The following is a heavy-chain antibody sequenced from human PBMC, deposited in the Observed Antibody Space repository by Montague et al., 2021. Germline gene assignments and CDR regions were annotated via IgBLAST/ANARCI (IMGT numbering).Heavy chain of an antibody. J-gene: IGHJ4*02. V-gene: IGHV3-11*01. D-gene: IGHD5-18*01. CDR2: ISSSGSTI. CDR3: AKDETRGYSYGTPDY. Sequence: SLRLSCAASGFTFSDYYMSWIRQAPGKGLGWVSYISSSGSTIYYADSVKGRFTISRDNAKNSLYLQMNSLRAEDTALYYCAKDETRGYSYGTPDYWGQGTLVTVSS. CDR1: GFTFSDYY.